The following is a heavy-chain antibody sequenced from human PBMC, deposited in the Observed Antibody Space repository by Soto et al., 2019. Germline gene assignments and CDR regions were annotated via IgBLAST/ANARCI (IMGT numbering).Heavy chain of an antibody. D-gene: IGHD3-22*01. CDR3: ARVDYYDSSGYYFPFDY. CDR1: GGTFSSYA. Sequence: SVKVSCKASGGTFSSYAISWVRQAPGQGLEWMGGIIPIFGTANYAQKFQRRVTITADESTSTAYMELSSLRSEDTAVYYCARVDYYDSSGYYFPFDYWGQGTLVTVSS. J-gene: IGHJ4*02. V-gene: IGHV1-69*13. CDR2: IIPIFGTA.